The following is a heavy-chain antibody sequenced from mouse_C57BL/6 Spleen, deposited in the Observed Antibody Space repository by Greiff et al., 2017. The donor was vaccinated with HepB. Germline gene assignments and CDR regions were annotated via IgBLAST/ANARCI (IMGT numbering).Heavy chain of an antibody. D-gene: IGHD2-1*01. CDR3: ARSYGNSFWYFEV. Sequence: VQLQQSGPELVKPGASVKISCKASGYTFTDYYINWVKQRPGQGLEWIGWIFPGSGSTYYNEKFKGKATLTVDKSSSTAYMLLSSLTSEDSAVYFCARSYGNSFWYFEVWGTGTTVTVSS. CDR2: IFPGSGST. J-gene: IGHJ1*03. V-gene: IGHV1-75*01. CDR1: GYTFTDYY.